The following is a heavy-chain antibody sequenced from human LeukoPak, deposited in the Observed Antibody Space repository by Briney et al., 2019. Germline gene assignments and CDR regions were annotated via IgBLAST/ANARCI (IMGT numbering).Heavy chain of an antibody. CDR1: GFTFDDYA. CDR2: IGWNSGSI. Sequence: PGGSLRLSCAASGFTFDDYAMHWVRHAPGKGLEWVSGIGWNSGSIGYADSVKGRFTISRDNAKNSLYLQMNSLRAEDTAVYYCARLVVVVPAAIGLWPSMFFDYWGQGTLVTVSS. V-gene: IGHV3-9*01. D-gene: IGHD2-2*02. CDR3: ARLVVVVPAAIGLWPSMFFDY. J-gene: IGHJ4*02.